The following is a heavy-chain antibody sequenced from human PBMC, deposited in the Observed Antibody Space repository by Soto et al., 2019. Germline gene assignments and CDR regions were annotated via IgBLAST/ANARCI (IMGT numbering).Heavy chain of an antibody. J-gene: IGHJ1*01. CDR2: INWNGVNK. CDR3: AKDVDRLGELWGYFQS. D-gene: IGHD3-16*01. CDR1: GFMFEDFA. Sequence: GGSLRLSCTVSGFMFEDFAMHWVRQAPGQGLEWVSGINWNGVNKGYAESVLGRFTISRDNAKKSLYLDMNYLRPEDTALYFCAKDVDRLGELWGYFQSWGQGTMVTVSS. V-gene: IGHV3-9*01.